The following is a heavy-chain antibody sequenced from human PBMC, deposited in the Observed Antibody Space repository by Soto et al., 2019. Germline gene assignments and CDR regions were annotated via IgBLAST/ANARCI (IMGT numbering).Heavy chain of an antibody. Sequence: QVQLVQSGAEVKKPGSSVKVSCKASGGTFSSYTISWVRQAPGQGLEWMGGTIPIFGAANYAQKFQGRVTITADESTTTAYMELSSLRSGDKAGYYFASGLEYFHHWGQGTLVTVSS. CDR3: ASGLEYFHH. CDR2: TIPIFGAA. CDR1: GGTFSSYT. D-gene: IGHD3-16*01. J-gene: IGHJ1*01. V-gene: IGHV1-69*12.